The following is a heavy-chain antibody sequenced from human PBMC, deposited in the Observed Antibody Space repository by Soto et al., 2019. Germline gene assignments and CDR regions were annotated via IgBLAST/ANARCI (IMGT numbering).Heavy chain of an antibody. V-gene: IGHV4-31*03. CDR3: ASLVRFFGVVTNWYFDL. J-gene: IGHJ2*01. CDR2: IYYSGST. D-gene: IGHD3-3*01. Sequence: QVQLQESGPGLVKPSQTLSLTCTVSGGSISSGDYYWSWIRQHPGKGLEWIGYIYYSGSTYYNPSPKRRVTISVDTSKNQFSLRLSSVTAADTAVYYCASLVRFFGVVTNWYFDLWGRGTLVTVSS. CDR1: GGSISSGDYY.